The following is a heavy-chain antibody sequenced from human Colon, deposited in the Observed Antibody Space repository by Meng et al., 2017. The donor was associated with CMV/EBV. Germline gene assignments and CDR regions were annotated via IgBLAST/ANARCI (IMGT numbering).Heavy chain of an antibody. CDR1: GFTFTTNW. V-gene: IGHV3-74*03. J-gene: IGHJ1*01. Sequence: GGSLRLSCAASGFTFTTNWMHWVRHAPGEGLVWVSRINSDGSNTTYADSVKGRFTISRDNGKNTLSLQMNSLRAEDMGVYYCARGLGWSDFQQWGQGTLVTVSS. D-gene: IGHD3-9*01. CDR2: INSDGSNT. CDR3: ARGLGWSDFQQ.